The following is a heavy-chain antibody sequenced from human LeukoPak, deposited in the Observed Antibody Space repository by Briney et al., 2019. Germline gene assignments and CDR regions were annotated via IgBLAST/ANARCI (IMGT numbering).Heavy chain of an antibody. CDR1: GGSFSGYY. CDR2: MNHSGST. V-gene: IGHV4-34*01. CDR3: ARGGLYGSGSYYPSRY. Sequence: SETLSLTCAVYGGSFSGYYWSWIRQPPGKGLEWIGEMNHSGSTNYNPSLESRVTISVDTSKNQFSLKLSSVTAADTAVYYCARGGLYGSGSYYPSRYWGQGTLVTVSS. D-gene: IGHD3-10*01. J-gene: IGHJ4*02.